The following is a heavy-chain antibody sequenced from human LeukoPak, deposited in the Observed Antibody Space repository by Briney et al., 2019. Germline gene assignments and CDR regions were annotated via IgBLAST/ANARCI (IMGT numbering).Heavy chain of an antibody. Sequence: GASVKVSCKASGYTFTSYGISWVRQAPGQGLEWMGWISAYNGNTNYAQKLQGRVTMTTDTSTSTAYMELRSLRSDDTAVYYCARDGLLLWFGELLYKLSYYYYYMDVWGKGTTVTVSS. J-gene: IGHJ6*03. CDR3: ARDGLLLWFGELLYKLSYYYYYMDV. CDR2: ISAYNGNT. CDR1: GYTFTSYG. V-gene: IGHV1-18*01. D-gene: IGHD3-10*01.